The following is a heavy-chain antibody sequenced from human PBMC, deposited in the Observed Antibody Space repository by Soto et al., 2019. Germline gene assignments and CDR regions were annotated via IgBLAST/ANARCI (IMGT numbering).Heavy chain of an antibody. V-gene: IGHV4-31*02. D-gene: IGHD3-10*01. CDR2: IYYSGST. Sequence: PSETLSLTCTVSGGSISSGGYYWSWIRQHPGKGLEWIGYIYYSGSTYYNPSLKSRVTISVDTSKNQFSLKLSSATAADTAVYYCARAGVRGAPYYYYYGMDVWGQGTTVTVSS. J-gene: IGHJ6*02. CDR3: ARAGVRGAPYYYYYGMDV. CDR1: GGSISSGGYY.